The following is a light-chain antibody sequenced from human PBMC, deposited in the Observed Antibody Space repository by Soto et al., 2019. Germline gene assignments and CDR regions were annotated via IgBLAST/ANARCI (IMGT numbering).Light chain of an antibody. Sequence: QSALTQPASVSGSRGQSVTISCTGTTNDIGSYNLVSWYQQSPGKGPKLLIYEATKRPSGVSNRFSGSKSDNTASLTISELQPEDETDYYCCSYAGSRGVVFGGGTKLTVL. CDR2: EAT. CDR3: CSYAGSRGVV. J-gene: IGLJ3*02. CDR1: TNDIGSYNL. V-gene: IGLV2-23*01.